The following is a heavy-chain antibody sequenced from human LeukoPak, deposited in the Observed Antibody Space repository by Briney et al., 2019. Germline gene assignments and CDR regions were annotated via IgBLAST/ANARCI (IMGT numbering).Heavy chain of an antibody. Sequence: ASVKVSCKASGYTFTSYDINWVRQAPGQGLEWMGWMNPNSGNTGYAQKFQGRVTMTRNTSISTAYMEMSSLRSEDTAVYYCARADSSGWPHFDYWGQGTLVTVSS. CDR3: ARADSSGWPHFDY. CDR1: GYTFTSYD. V-gene: IGHV1-8*01. J-gene: IGHJ4*02. D-gene: IGHD6-19*01. CDR2: MNPNSGNT.